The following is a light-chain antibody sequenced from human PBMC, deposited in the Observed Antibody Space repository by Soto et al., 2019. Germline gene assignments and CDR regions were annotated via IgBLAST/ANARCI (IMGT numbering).Light chain of an antibody. V-gene: IGKV3-20*01. J-gene: IGKJ1*01. CDR1: QIVSSSY. Sequence: EIVLTQSPGTLSLSPGERATLSCRASQIVSSSYLAWYQQKPGQAPRLLIYGASSRATGIPDRFSGSGSGTDFTLTISRLEPEDFAVYYCQQYGSSETFGQGTKVEIK. CDR3: QQYGSSET. CDR2: GAS.